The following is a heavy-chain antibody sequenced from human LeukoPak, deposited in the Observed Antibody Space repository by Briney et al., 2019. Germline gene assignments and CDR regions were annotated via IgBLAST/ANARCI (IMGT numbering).Heavy chain of an antibody. V-gene: IGHV3-23*01. CDR1: GFTFSNYA. CDR3: AKRSDYYYMDV. J-gene: IGHJ6*03. CDR2: IGGGGGNT. Sequence: PGGSLRLSCAASGFTFSNYAMSWVRQAPGKGLEWVSSIGGGGGNTNYADSVKGRFTISRDNSKNTLYLQMNSLRAEDTAVYYCAKRSDYYYMDVWGKGTTVTVSS.